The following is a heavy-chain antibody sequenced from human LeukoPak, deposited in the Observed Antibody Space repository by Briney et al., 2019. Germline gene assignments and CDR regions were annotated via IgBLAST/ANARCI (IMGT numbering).Heavy chain of an antibody. CDR3: ARVFRNRYYYDSSGYYPFGY. CDR2: MNPNSGNT. Sequence: ASVAVSCKSSGYTFTSYDINWVRQATGQGLEWMGWMNPNSGNTGYAQKFQGRVTMTRNISISTAYMELSSLRSEDTAVYYCARVFRNRYYYDSSGYYPFGYWGQGTLVTVSS. V-gene: IGHV1-8*01. D-gene: IGHD3-22*01. J-gene: IGHJ4*02. CDR1: GYTFTSYD.